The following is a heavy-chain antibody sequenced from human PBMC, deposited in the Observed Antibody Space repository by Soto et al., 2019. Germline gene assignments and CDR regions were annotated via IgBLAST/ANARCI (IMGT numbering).Heavy chain of an antibody. CDR1: GFTFSSYA. J-gene: IGHJ4*02. V-gene: IGHV3-23*01. D-gene: IGHD3-22*01. CDR2: ISGSGGST. Sequence: GGSLRLSCAASGFTFSSYAMSWVRQAPGKGLEWVSAISGSGGSTYYADSVKGRFTISRDNSKNTLYLQMNSLRAEDTAVYYCAKAGGGYYYDSSGYYFDYWGQGTLVTVSS. CDR3: AKAGGGYYYDSSGYYFDY.